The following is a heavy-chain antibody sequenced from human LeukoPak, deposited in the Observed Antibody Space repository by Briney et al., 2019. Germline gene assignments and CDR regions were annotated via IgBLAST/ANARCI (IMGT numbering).Heavy chain of an antibody. CDR2: ISSGSGTI. CDR3: ARLPAYCSSTSCYYDY. V-gene: IGHV3-48*04. Sequence: PGGSLRLSCGASGFTFSSCSINWVRQAPGKGLEWLSYISSGSGTIYYADSVKGRFTISRDNAKNSLYLQMNSLRAEDTAVYYCARLPAYCSSTSCYYDYWGQGTLVAVSS. D-gene: IGHD2-2*01. J-gene: IGHJ4*02. CDR1: GFTFSSCS.